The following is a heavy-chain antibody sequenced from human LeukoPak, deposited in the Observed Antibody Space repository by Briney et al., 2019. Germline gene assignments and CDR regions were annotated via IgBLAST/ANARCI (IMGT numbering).Heavy chain of an antibody. CDR2: INDVSSDI. CDR3: ARDTYQPGLIDC. J-gene: IGHJ4*02. Sequence: SGGSLRLSCAASGFTFSLYAMNWVRQAPGKGLEWVSYINDVSSDIHYADSVKGRFTISRDNAKNTLYLQMNSLRAEDTAVYYCARDTYQPGLIDCWGQGTLVTVSS. D-gene: IGHD2-2*01. CDR1: GFTFSLYA. V-gene: IGHV3-21*05.